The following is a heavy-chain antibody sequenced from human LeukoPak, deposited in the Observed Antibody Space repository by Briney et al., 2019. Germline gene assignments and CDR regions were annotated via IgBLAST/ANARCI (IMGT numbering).Heavy chain of an antibody. CDR3: AREGYDILTGCDY. D-gene: IGHD3-9*01. CDR2: IKTDGIST. Sequence: GGSLRLSCAASGFTLSDYWMHWVRQAPGKGLVWVSRIKTDGISTSYADSVKGRFTISRDDAKNTLYLQMNSLRAEDTAVYYCAREGYDILTGCDYWGQGTLVTVSS. V-gene: IGHV3-74*01. J-gene: IGHJ4*02. CDR1: GFTLSDYW.